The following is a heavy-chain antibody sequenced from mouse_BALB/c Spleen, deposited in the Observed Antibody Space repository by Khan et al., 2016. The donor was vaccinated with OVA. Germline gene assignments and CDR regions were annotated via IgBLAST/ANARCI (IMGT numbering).Heavy chain of an antibody. CDR2: ISSTGST. V-gene: IGHV3-2*02. D-gene: IGHD2-1*01. CDR1: GYSITSAYA. CDR3: ARSRYYGNGYALDY. J-gene: IGHJ4*01. Sequence: EVQLQESGPGLVKPSQSLSLTCTVTGYSITSAYAWNWIRQFPGNTLEWVGYISSTGSTSSNPSLKSRLSITRDTSTNQFFLQLRSVPSEDTATDSGARSRYYGNGYALDYWGRGTSVTVSS.